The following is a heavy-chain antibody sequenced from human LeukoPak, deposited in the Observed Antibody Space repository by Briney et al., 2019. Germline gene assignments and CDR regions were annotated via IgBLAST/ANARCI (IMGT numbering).Heavy chain of an antibody. D-gene: IGHD5-24*01. V-gene: IGHV1-8*03. CDR3: ARVKPWDGYNPYYLDY. J-gene: IGHJ4*02. Sequence: ASVNVSFTASGYTFTSYDINWVRQAPGQGRGGMGWMNPNSGNTGYAQKFQGRVTITRNSSISTAYMELSSLRSEDTAVYYCARVKPWDGYNPYYLDYWGQGTLVTVSS. CDR2: MNPNSGNT. CDR1: GYTFTSYD.